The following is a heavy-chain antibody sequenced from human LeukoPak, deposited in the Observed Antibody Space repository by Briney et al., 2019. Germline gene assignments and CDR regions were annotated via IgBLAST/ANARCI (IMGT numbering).Heavy chain of an antibody. J-gene: IGHJ4*02. CDR3: ARSAGVNYFDY. V-gene: IGHV4-31*11. CDR1: GSSISSGNYY. Sequence: SETLSLTCAVFGSSISSGNYYWNWIRQHPGKGLEWIGYIYYSESTYSNPSLKSRVTISIDTSKNQFSLKLSSVTVADTAVYFCARSAGVNYFDYWGQGTLVTVSS. D-gene: IGHD7-27*01. CDR2: IYYSEST.